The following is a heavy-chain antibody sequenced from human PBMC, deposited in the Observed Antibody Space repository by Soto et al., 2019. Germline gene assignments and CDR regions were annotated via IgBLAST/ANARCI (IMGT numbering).Heavy chain of an antibody. Sequence: GESLKIAFKASRYSFSSYWIVWLRQMPGKDLEWVGIVYPGDSDTGYSPSVQGQVTISADKSISTAYLHWRSLKASNTAMSYSGTQRSIGEELRYYAAMDVWGQGSTVTVSS. V-gene: IGHV5-51*01. CDR2: VYPGDSDT. CDR3: GTQRSIGEELRYYAAMDV. J-gene: IGHJ6*02. D-gene: IGHD6-6*01. CDR1: RYSFSSYW.